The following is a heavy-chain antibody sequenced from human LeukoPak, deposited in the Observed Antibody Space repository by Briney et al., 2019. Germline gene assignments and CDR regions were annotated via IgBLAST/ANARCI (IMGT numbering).Heavy chain of an antibody. V-gene: IGHV4-59*01. D-gene: IGHD3-10*01. CDR3: ARGAYGSGSYFDY. CDR2: IYYSGST. Sequence: SETLSLTCTVSGGSISSYYWSWIRQPPGKGLKWIGYIYYSGSTHYNPSLKSPVTISLDTSKNQFSLKLTSVTAADTAVYYCARGAYGSGSYFDYWGQGTLVTVSS. J-gene: IGHJ4*02. CDR1: GGSISSYY.